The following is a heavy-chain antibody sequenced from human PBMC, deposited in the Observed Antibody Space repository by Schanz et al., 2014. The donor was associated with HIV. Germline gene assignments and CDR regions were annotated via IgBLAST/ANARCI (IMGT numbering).Heavy chain of an antibody. Sequence: QLVQSGAEVKKPGASVKVSCKASGHTSTNYGITWVRQAPGQGLEWMAWISANNGNTYYAQKVQGRVSMATDTSTNTAYMELRSLRSDDTAVYYCARITGEHYYAMDVWGQGTTVTVTS. CDR1: GHTSTNYG. CDR2: ISANNGNT. CDR3: ARITGEHYYAMDV. D-gene: IGHD3-16*01. V-gene: IGHV1-18*01. J-gene: IGHJ6*02.